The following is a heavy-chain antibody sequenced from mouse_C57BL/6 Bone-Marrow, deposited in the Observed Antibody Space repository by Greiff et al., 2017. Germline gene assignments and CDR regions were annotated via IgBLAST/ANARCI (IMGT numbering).Heavy chain of an antibody. D-gene: IGHD1-1*01. CDR3: AGDRGYYGSSYYWYFDV. CDR2: ITHSGET. Sequence: VQRVESGPGLVKPSQSLFLTCSITGFPITSGYYWIWIRQSPGKPLEWMGYITHSGETFYNPSLQSPISITRETSKNQFFLQLNSVTTEDTAMYYCAGDRGYYGSSYYWYFDVWGTGTTVTVSS. V-gene: IGHV12-3*01. CDR1: GFPITSGYY. J-gene: IGHJ1*03.